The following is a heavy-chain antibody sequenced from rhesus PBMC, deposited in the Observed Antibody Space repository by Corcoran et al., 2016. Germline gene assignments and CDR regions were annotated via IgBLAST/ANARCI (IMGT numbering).Heavy chain of an antibody. V-gene: IGHV4S7*01. CDR1: GGSISGYYL. D-gene: IGHD6-31*01. J-gene: IGHJ3*01. CDR3: ARGVAAAGTLNDDAFDF. Sequence: QVQLQESGPGVVKPSETLSLTCAVSGGSISGYYLWSWIRHPPGKGLDWLGYIYGGSGSTSYTPSLKSRVIISIDTSKNQFSLKLSSVTAADTAVYYCARGVAAAGTLNDDAFDFWGQGLRVTVSS. CDR2: IYGGSGST.